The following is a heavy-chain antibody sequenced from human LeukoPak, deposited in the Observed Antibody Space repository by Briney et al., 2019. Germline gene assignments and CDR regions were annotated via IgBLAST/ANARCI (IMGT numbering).Heavy chain of an antibody. D-gene: IGHD4-23*01. CDR1: GYTLSKLS. V-gene: IGHV1-24*01. J-gene: IGHJ4*02. CDR3: ATDLATVVIVTNY. Sequence: ASVKDSCKVSGYTLSKLSMHWVRQAPGKGLEWMGGFDPEDDETIYAQKFQGRVTMTEDTSTDTAYMELSSLRSEDTAVYYCATDLATVVIVTNYWGQGTLVTVSS. CDR2: FDPEDDET.